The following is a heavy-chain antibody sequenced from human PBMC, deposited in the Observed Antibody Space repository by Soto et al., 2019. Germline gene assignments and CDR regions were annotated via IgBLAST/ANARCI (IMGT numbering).Heavy chain of an antibody. D-gene: IGHD3-22*01. CDR2: ISYDGSNK. CDR3: AKYGPDVDSSGYYYFDY. J-gene: IGHJ4*02. Sequence: GGSLRLSCAASGFTFSSYGMHWVRQAPGKGLEWVAVISYDGSNKYYADSVKGRFTISRDNSKNTLYLQMNSLRAEDTAVYYCAKYGPDVDSSGYYYFDYWGQGTLVTVS. CDR1: GFTFSSYG. V-gene: IGHV3-30*18.